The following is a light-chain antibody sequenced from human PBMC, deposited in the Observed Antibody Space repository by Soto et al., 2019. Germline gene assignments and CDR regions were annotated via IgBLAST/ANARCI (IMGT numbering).Light chain of an antibody. Sequence: MTQSPAALSVSPGERATISRRASQSVSSNLAWYQQKPGEPPKVLIYGASNLQGGVPPRFSGSGSGTDFTLAISSLQPEDSATYYCLQDINYPWTFGQGTKVDIK. CDR2: GAS. V-gene: IGKV1-6*01. J-gene: IGKJ1*01. CDR1: QSVSSN. CDR3: LQDINYPWT.